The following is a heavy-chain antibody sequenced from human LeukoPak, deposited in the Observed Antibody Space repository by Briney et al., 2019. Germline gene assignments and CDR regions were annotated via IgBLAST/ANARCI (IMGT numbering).Heavy chain of an antibody. CDR2: ITADSKIT. CDR3: AKDRRFPDDGFDM. J-gene: IGHJ3*02. D-gene: IGHD2-21*01. Sequence: GGSLRLSCAASGFTFSIYAMSWVRQAPGKGLEWVSAITADSKITYYVASVRGRFTISRDNSKNTLYLQMNSLRAEDTALYYCAKDRRFPDDGFDMWGQGTMVTVSS. V-gene: IGHV3-23*01. CDR1: GFTFSIYA.